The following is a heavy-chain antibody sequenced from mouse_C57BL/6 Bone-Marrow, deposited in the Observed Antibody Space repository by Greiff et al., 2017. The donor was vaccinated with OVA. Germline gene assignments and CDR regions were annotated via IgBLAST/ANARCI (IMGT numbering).Heavy chain of an antibody. D-gene: IGHD2-4*01. J-gene: IGHJ2*01. V-gene: IGHV1-26*01. Sequence: VQLQQSGPELVKPGASVKISCKASGYTFTDYYMNWVKQSPGKSLEWIGDINPYNGGTSYNQKFKGKATLTVDKSSSTAYMELRSLTSEDSAVYYCAIYYDYDDWGQGTTLTVSS. CDR2: INPYNGGT. CDR3: AIYYDYDD. CDR1: GYTFTDYY.